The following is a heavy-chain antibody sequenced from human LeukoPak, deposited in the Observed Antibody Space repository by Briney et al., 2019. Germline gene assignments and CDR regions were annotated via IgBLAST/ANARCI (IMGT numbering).Heavy chain of an antibody. V-gene: IGHV3-23*01. Sequence: SIRHPPGKGLEWLSSISGSGCSTYYADSVQRRFTISRDNSKNTLYLQMISLRAEDAAVYYCAKDKTAGTAGLDAFDIWGQGTMVTVSS. J-gene: IGHJ3*02. CDR2: ISGSGCST. D-gene: IGHD2-21*02. CDR3: AKDKTAGTAGLDAFDI.